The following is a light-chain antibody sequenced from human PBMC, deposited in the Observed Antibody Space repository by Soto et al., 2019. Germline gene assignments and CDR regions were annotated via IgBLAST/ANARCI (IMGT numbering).Light chain of an antibody. V-gene: IGLV3-1*01. J-gene: IGLJ2*01. CDR2: QDS. Sequence: SYELTQPPSVSVSPGQTASITCSGDKLGDKYACWYQQKPGQSPVLVIYQDSKRPSGIPERFSGSNSGNTATLTISGTQAMDEADYYCQAWDSNLFGGGTKLTVL. CDR3: QAWDSNL. CDR1: KLGDKY.